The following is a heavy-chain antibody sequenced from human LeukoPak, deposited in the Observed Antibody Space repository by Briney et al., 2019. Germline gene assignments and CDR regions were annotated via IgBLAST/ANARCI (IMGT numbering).Heavy chain of an antibody. D-gene: IGHD6-13*01. Sequence: ASVKVSCKASGYTFTGYYMHWVRQAPGQGLEWMGWINPNSGGTNYAQKFQGRVTMTRDTSISTAYMELSRLRSDDTAVYYCARDRFRIAAGTTIGSDGWFDPWGQGTLVTVSS. V-gene: IGHV1-2*02. CDR2: INPNSGGT. CDR3: ARDRFRIAAGTTIGSDGWFDP. J-gene: IGHJ5*02. CDR1: GYTFTGYY.